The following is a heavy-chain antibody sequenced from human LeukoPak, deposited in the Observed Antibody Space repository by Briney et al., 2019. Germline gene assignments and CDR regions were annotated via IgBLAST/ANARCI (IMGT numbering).Heavy chain of an antibody. CDR1: GFTFSNYW. CDR3: AREHTYYYDSSGSDSLGY. D-gene: IGHD3-22*01. J-gene: IGHJ4*02. Sequence: GGSLRLSCAASGFTFSNYWMSWVRQAPGKGPEWVANIHQDGSERYYADSVKGRFTISRDNSKNTLYLQMNSLRAEVTAVYYCAREHTYYYDSSGSDSLGYWGQGTLVTVSS. V-gene: IGHV3-7*01. CDR2: IHQDGSER.